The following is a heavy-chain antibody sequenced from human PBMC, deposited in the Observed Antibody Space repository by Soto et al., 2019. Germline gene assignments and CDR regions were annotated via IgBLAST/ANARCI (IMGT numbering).Heavy chain of an antibody. CDR2: INEDGNKQ. CDR1: GFTFNTYW. Sequence: EVQLVESGGGLVQPGGSLRLSCVVSGFTFNTYWMTWIRQAPGKGLEWVANINEDGNKQNYVDSVRGRFTISRDNAKPSLYLQMNSLRVEDTAVYYCATRAGEPAAWGQGTLVTVSS. D-gene: IGHD3-16*01. J-gene: IGHJ5*02. CDR3: ATRAGEPAA. V-gene: IGHV3-7*01.